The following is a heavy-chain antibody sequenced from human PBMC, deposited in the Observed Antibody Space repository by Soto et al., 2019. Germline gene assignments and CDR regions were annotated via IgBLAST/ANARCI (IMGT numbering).Heavy chain of an antibody. CDR3: AKGGRQWLVTSDFNY. D-gene: IGHD6-19*01. Sequence: VQLVESGGGVVQPGRSLRLSCAASGFTFSDYAMHWVRQAPGKGLEWVAVVSHDGRNTHYADSVKGRFTISRDSSKNTVSREMTSLRGEDTAGYYCAKGGRQWLVTSDFNYWGQGALVTVSS. J-gene: IGHJ4*02. CDR1: GFTFSDYA. CDR2: VSHDGRNT. V-gene: IGHV3-30*18.